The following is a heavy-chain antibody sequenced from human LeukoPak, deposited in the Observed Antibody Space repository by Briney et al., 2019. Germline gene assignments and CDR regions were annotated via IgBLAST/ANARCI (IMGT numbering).Heavy chain of an antibody. CDR2: INPSGGAA. CDR3: ARAKVVVVPAAMGPRNWFDP. CDR1: GYSFSNYY. J-gene: IGHJ5*02. Sequence: ASVTVSCKASGYSFSNYYIHWVRQAAGQGLEWMGIINPSGGAATYAHKFKGRVTLTSDASPRTVHMALSSLGCEDTAVYYCARAKVVVVPAAMGPRNWFDPWGQGTLVTVSS. D-gene: IGHD2-2*01. V-gene: IGHV1-46*01.